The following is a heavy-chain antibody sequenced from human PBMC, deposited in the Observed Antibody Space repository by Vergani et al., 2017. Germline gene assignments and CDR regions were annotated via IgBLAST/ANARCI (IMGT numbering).Heavy chain of an antibody. CDR2: IWYDGSKK. CDR1: GFTFSTYG. CDR3: ARDGDFWSAYFSSTNWFDP. V-gene: IGHV3-33*01. D-gene: IGHD3-3*01. Sequence: QVQLVESGGGVVQPGRSLGLSCAASGFTFSTYGMHWVRQAPGKGLEWVAVIWYDGSKKYYGDSVKGRFTISRDNSKNTLYLQMNSLSAEDTAVYYCARDGDFWSAYFSSTNWFDPWGQGTLVTVSS. J-gene: IGHJ5*02.